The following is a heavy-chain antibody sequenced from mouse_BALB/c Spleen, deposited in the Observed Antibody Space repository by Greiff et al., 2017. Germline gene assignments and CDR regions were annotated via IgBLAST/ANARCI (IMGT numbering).Heavy chain of an antibody. J-gene: IGHJ3*01. V-gene: IGHV1-69*02. CDR1: GYTFTSYW. D-gene: IGHD2-4*01. CDR2: IDPSDSYT. CDR3: ARNDYAWFAY. Sequence: VQLQQPGAELVKPGASVKLSCKASGYTFTSYWMHWVKQRPGQGLEWIGEIDPSDSYTNYNQKFKGKATLTVDKSSSTAYMQLSSLTSEDSAVYYCARNDYAWFAYWGQGTLVTVSA.